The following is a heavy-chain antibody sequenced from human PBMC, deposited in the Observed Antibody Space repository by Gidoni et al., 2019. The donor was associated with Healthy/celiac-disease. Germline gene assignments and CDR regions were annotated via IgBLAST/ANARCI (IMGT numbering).Heavy chain of an antibody. V-gene: IGHV4-59*01. J-gene: IGHJ6*02. CDR1: GGSISSYY. CDR3: ARYSSSWLLYGMDV. CDR2: IYYSGST. Sequence: QVQLQESGPGLVKPSETLSLTCTVSGGSISSYYWSWIRQPPGKGLEWIGYIYYSGSTNYNPSLKSRVTISVDTSKNQFSLKLSSVTAAGTAVYYCARYSSSWLLYGMDVWGQGTTVTVSS. D-gene: IGHD6-13*01.